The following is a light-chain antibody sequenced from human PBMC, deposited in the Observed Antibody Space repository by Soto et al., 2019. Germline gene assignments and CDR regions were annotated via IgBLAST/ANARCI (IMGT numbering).Light chain of an antibody. Sequence: DIVLTQSPLYLPVTLGQPASISCRSSQSLVYSDGNTYLSWFHQRPGQSPRRLLYKVSNRDSGVPDRCSGSSSGTDFTLTISRVEAEDVGVYYCMQGTQFPFTFGPGTKVDIK. CDR3: MQGTQFPFT. CDR2: KVS. J-gene: IGKJ3*01. CDR1: QSLVYSDGNTY. V-gene: IGKV2-30*01.